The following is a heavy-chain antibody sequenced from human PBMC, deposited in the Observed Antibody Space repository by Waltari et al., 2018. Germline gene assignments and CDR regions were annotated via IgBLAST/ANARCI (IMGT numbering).Heavy chain of an antibody. CDR2: LIPIFGTA. D-gene: IGHD6-13*01. J-gene: IGHJ3*02. V-gene: IGHV1-69*13. Sequence: QVQLVQSGAEVKKPGSSVKVSCKASGGTFSSYAISWVRQAPGQGLEWMGALIPIFGTANYAQKFHGRVTITADESTSTAYMERSSLRSEDTAVYYCARDSDSYGFSSSWYGAFDIWGQGTMVTVSS. CDR3: ARDSDSYGFSSSWYGAFDI. CDR1: GGTFSSYA.